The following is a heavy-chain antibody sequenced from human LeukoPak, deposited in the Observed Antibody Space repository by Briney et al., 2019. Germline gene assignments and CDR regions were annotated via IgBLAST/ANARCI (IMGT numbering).Heavy chain of an antibody. Sequence: SETLSLTCAVYGGSFSGYYWSWIRQPPGKGLEWIGEINHSGSTNYNPPLKSRVTISVDTSKNQFSLKLSSVTAADTAVYYCARRDGWKTDYWGQGTLVTVSS. CDR3: ARRDGWKTDY. CDR1: GGSFSGYY. CDR2: INHSGST. D-gene: IGHD2-21*02. V-gene: IGHV4-34*01. J-gene: IGHJ4*02.